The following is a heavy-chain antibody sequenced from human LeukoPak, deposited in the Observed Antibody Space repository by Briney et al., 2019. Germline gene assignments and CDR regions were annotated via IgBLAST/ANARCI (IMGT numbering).Heavy chain of an antibody. D-gene: IGHD6-6*01. CDR2: ISYDGSNK. CDR1: GFTFSSYG. V-gene: IGHV3-30*18. CDR3: AKGLGKQLVSDAFDI. Sequence: GRSLRLSCAASGFTFSSYGMHWVRQAPGKGLEWVAVISYDGSNKYYADSVKGRFTISGDNSKNTLYLQMNSLRAEDTAVYYCAKGLGKQLVSDAFDIWGQGTMVTVSS. J-gene: IGHJ3*02.